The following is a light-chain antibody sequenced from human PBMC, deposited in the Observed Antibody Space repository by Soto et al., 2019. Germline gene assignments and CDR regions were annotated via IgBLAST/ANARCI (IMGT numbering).Light chain of an antibody. V-gene: IGLV1-47*01. CDR2: TNN. Sequence: QSVLTQPPSASGTPGQRVTISCSGSSSNIGVNYVYWYQQLPGTAPKLLIYTNNQRPSGVPDRFSGSKSGTSASLAIGGLRSEDEADYHCATWDDSLSDVVFGGGTKVTVL. CDR1: SSNIGVNY. CDR3: ATWDDSLSDVV. J-gene: IGLJ2*01.